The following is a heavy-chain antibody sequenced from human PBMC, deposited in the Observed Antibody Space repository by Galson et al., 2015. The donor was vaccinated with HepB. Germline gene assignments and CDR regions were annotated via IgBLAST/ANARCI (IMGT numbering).Heavy chain of an antibody. CDR2: ISYTGRYT. Sequence: SLRLSCAASGFSFNYFPMHWVRQAPGKGLEWVAVISYTGRYTNYADFGKGRFTISRDNSKNALYLQMNSLRVEDSALYYCVRPRREGAGDYQTWSFDLWGRGALVTVSS. J-gene: IGHJ2*01. V-gene: IGHV3-30*01. D-gene: IGHD4-17*01. CDR1: GFSFNYFP. CDR3: VRPRREGAGDYQTWSFDL.